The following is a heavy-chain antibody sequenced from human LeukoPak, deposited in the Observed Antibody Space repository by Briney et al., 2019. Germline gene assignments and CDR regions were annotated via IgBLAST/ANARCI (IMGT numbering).Heavy chain of an antibody. CDR1: GFTFSSYA. J-gene: IGHJ6*02. V-gene: IGHV3-23*01. CDR2: ISGSGGST. CDR3: AKDACCSGGSCYCDYYYYGMDV. Sequence: PGGSLRLSCAASGFTFSSYAMSWVRQAPRKELEWVSAISGSGGSTYYADSVKGRFTISRDNSKNTLYLQMNSLRAEDTAVYYCAKDACCSGGSCYCDYYYYGMDVWGQGTTVTVSS. D-gene: IGHD2-15*01.